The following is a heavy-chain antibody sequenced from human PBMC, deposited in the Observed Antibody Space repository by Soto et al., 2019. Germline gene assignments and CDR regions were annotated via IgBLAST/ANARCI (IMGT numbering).Heavy chain of an antibody. CDR2: IYYSGST. CDR3: VRFNYYGSGSYIEANWFDP. V-gene: IGHV4-61*05. D-gene: IGHD3-10*01. CDR1: GGSISSSSYY. Sequence: SETLSLTCTVSGGSISSSSYYWSWIRQPPGKGLEWIGYIYYSGSTNYNPSLKSRVTISVDTSKNQFSLKLSSVTAADTAVYYCVRFNYYGSGSYIEANWFDPWGQGTLVTVSS. J-gene: IGHJ5*02.